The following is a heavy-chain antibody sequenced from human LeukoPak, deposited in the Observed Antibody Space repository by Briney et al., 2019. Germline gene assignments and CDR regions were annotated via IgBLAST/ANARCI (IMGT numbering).Heavy chain of an antibody. Sequence: SETLSLTCTVSGGSISSYYWSWIRQPPGKGLEWIGYIYYSGSANYNPSLKSRVTISVDTSKNQFSLKLSSVTAADTAVYYCARAERWLRGAFDIWGQGTMVTVSS. D-gene: IGHD5-24*01. CDR2: IYYSGSA. J-gene: IGHJ3*02. CDR3: ARAERWLRGAFDI. V-gene: IGHV4-59*08. CDR1: GGSISSYY.